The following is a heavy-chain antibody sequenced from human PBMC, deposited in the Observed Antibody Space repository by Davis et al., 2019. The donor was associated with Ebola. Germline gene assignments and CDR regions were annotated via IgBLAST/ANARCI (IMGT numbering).Heavy chain of an antibody. D-gene: IGHD3-9*01. V-gene: IGHV3-15*01. CDR3: TTDIVVRTLYDILTGYLQLDY. J-gene: IGHJ4*02. CDR1: GFTFSNAW. CDR2: IKSKTDGGTT. Sequence: GESLKISCAASGFTFSNAWMSWVRQAPGKGLEWVGRIKSKTDGGTTDYAAPVKGRFTISRDDSKNTLYLQMNSLKTEDTAVYYCTTDIVVRTLYDILTGYLQLDYWGQGTLVTVSS.